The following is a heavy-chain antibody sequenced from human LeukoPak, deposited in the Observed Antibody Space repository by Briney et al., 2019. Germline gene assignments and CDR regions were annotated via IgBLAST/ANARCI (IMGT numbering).Heavy chain of an antibody. CDR1: GFIFCNYA. Sequence: GGSLRLSCAAFGFIFCNYAMSWVRQAPGKGLEWVSAIVGRGSSTYYADSVKGRFTISRDNSKNTLYLQLNRLRAEDTAVYYCAKWGDYDILTGYYDSDYWGQGTLVTVSS. J-gene: IGHJ4*02. CDR2: IVGRGSST. CDR3: AKWGDYDILTGYYDSDY. V-gene: IGHV3-23*01. D-gene: IGHD3-9*01.